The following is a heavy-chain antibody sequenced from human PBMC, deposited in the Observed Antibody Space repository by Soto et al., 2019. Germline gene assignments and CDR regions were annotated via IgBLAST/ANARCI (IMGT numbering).Heavy chain of an antibody. CDR3: ALRVVPAANFDY. Sequence: PSETLSLTCTVSGGSISSSSYYWGWIRQPPGKGLEWIGSIYYSGSTYYNPSLKSRVTISVDTSKNQFSLKLSSVTAADTAVYYCALRVVPAANFDYWGQGTLVTVSS. D-gene: IGHD2-2*01. CDR2: IYYSGST. J-gene: IGHJ4*02. V-gene: IGHV4-39*01. CDR1: GGSISSSSYY.